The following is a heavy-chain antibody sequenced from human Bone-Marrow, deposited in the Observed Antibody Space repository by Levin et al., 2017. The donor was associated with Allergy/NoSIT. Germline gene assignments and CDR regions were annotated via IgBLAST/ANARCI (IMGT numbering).Heavy chain of an antibody. J-gene: IGHJ4*02. Sequence: GASVKVSCKVSGDTLSELSIHWVRQAPGKGLEWMGGFDVEENKSIYAQKFQGRVTMTEDTSTETAYLELSSLRSEDTAVYYCAAGNTGHYLWGQGTLVTVSS. D-gene: IGHD3-9*01. V-gene: IGHV1-24*01. CDR3: AAGNTGHYL. CDR2: FDVEENKS. CDR1: GDTLSELS.